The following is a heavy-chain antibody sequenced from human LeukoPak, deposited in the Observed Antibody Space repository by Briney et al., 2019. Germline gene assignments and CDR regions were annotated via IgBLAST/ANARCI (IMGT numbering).Heavy chain of an antibody. Sequence: TGGSLRLSCAASGFTFSSYAMSWVRQAPGKGLEWVSAISGSGGSTYYTDSVKGRFTISRDNSKNTLYLQMNSLRAEDTAVYYCARDRDADSAVIAYYFDYWGQGTLVTVSS. CDR2: ISGSGGST. CDR3: ARDRDADSAVIAYYFDY. J-gene: IGHJ4*02. D-gene: IGHD2-21*01. CDR1: GFTFSSYA. V-gene: IGHV3-23*01.